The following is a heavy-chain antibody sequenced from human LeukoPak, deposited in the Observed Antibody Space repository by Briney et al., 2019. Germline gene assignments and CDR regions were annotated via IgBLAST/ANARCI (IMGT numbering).Heavy chain of an antibody. J-gene: IGHJ4*02. Sequence: GSLRLSCAASGFTFSSYAMSWVGQPPGKGLEWLSAVSNSGATTYYADSVKGRFTISRDNYKKTLFLEMNSLRAEDTVVYYCARAHTKYVDVVSTNYWGQGTLVTVSS. CDR1: GFTFSSYA. CDR3: ARAHTKYVDVVSTNY. CDR2: VSNSGATT. V-gene: IGHV3-23*01. D-gene: IGHD5/OR15-5a*01.